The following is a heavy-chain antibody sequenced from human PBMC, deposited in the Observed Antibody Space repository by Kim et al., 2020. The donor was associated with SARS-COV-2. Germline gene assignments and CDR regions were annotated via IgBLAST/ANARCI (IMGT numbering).Heavy chain of an antibody. D-gene: IGHD3-10*01. CDR2: VWYDGSNK. CDR1: GFTFNDYG. Sequence: GGSLRLSCLPSGFTFNDYGMHWVRQAPGKGLEWVAVVWYDGSNKFYGDSVKGRFTISRDNSKNTLFLQMNSLRAEDTGDYFCARERQGSGNFYRVYGMDV. CDR3: ARERQGSGNFYRVYGMDV. V-gene: IGHV3-33*01. J-gene: IGHJ6*01.